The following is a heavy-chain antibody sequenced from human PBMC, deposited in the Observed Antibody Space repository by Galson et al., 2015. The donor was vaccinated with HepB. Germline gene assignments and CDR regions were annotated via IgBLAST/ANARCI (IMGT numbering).Heavy chain of an antibody. D-gene: IGHD2-21*01. CDR3: AREAGLLAYCGGDCYQNWFDP. CDR2: IYSGGST. V-gene: IGHV3-53*01. J-gene: IGHJ5*02. CDR1: GFTVSSNY. Sequence: SLRLSCAASGFTVSSNYMSWVRQAPGKGLEWVSVIYSGGSTYYADSVKGRFTISRDNSKNTLYLQMNSLRAEDTAVYYCAREAGLLAYCGGDCYQNWFDPWGQGTLVTVSS.